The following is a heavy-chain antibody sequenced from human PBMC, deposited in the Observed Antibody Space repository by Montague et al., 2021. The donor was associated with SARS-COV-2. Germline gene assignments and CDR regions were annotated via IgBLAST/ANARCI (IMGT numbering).Heavy chain of an antibody. CDR3: ARRRDRSTVVRPAVFDA. Sequence: SETLSLTCTVSSDSISSRSYCWAWIRQPPGKGLGWIGNVCYGGSTYYNLSLKSRVAMSLETSKRQFSLTLYSVTVADTAVYYCARRRDRSTVVRPAVFDAWGQGTMVSVSS. J-gene: IGHJ3*01. CDR2: VCYGGST. CDR1: SDSISSRSYC. D-gene: IGHD4-23*01. V-gene: IGHV4-39*01.